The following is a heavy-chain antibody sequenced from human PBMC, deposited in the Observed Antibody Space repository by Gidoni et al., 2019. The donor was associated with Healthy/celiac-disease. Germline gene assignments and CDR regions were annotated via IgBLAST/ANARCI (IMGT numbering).Heavy chain of an antibody. CDR2: INHSGST. CDR3: ARTNTYYYGSGRRGRWLDP. J-gene: IGHJ5*02. V-gene: IGHV4-34*01. D-gene: IGHD3-10*01. CDR1: GGSFSGYS. Sequence: QVQLQQWGAGLLQPSEPLSLTCAAYGGSFSGYSWSWIRQPPGKGLEWIGEINHSGSTNYNPSIKSRVTISVDTSKNQFSLKLSSVTAADTAVYYCARTNTYYYGSGRRGRWLDPWGQGTLVTVSS.